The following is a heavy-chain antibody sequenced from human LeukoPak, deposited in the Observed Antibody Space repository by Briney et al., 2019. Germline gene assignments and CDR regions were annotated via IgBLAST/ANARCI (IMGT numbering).Heavy chain of an antibody. V-gene: IGHV1-3*01. J-gene: IGHJ5*02. Sequence: ASVKVSCKASGYTFTSYAMHWVRQAPGQRLEWMGWINAGNGNTKYSQKFQGRVTMTRDTSISTAYMELSSLRSEDTAMYCSGGSCYSRGWFDPWGQGTLVTVSS. CDR1: GYTFTSYA. CDR2: INAGNGNT. CDR3: GGSCYSRGWFDP. D-gene: IGHD2-15*01.